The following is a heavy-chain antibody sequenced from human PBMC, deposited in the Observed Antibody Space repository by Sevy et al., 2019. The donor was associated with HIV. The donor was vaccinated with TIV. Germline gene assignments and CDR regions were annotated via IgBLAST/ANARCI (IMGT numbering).Heavy chain of an antibody. CDR2: IYYSGST. J-gene: IGHJ6*02. D-gene: IGHD4-4*01. CDR3: ARSGPPTVTYYYYGMDV. Sequence: SETLSLTCTVSGGSISSYYWSWIRQPPGKGLEWIGYIYYSGSTNCNPSLKSRVTISVDTSKNQFSLKLSSVTAADTAVYYCARSGPPTVTYYYYGMDVWGQGTTVTVSS. CDR1: GGSISSYY. V-gene: IGHV4-59*01.